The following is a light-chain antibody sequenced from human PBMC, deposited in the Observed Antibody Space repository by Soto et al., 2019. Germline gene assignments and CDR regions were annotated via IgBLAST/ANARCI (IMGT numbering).Light chain of an antibody. CDR2: DAS. V-gene: IGKV3-11*01. CDR3: QQRSNWPPMYT. Sequence: EIVLTQSPATLSLSPGERATLSCRASQSVSSYLAWSQQKPGQAPRLLIYDASNRATGIPDRFSGSGSGTDSTLTISSLEPEDFAVYYCQQRSNWPPMYTFGQGTKLEIK. J-gene: IGKJ2*01. CDR1: QSVSSY.